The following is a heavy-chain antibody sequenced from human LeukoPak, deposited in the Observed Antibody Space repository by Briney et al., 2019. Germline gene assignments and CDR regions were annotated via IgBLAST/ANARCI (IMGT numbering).Heavy chain of an antibody. CDR3: ARGVGGYCSSTSCYWDWFDP. J-gene: IGHJ5*02. Sequence: ASVKVSCKASGYTFTGYYMHWVRQAPGQGLEWVGRINPNSGGTNYAQKFQGRVTMTRDTSISTAYMELSRLRSDDTAVHYCARGVGGYCSSTSCYWDWFDPWGQGTLVTVSS. D-gene: IGHD2-2*01. V-gene: IGHV1-2*06. CDR2: INPNSGGT. CDR1: GYTFTGYY.